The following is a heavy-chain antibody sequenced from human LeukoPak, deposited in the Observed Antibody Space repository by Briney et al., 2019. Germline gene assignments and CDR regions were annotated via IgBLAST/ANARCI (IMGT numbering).Heavy chain of an antibody. CDR1: GGSFSGYY. D-gene: IGHD5-24*01. CDR3: ASRGGDVFDI. V-gene: IGHV4-34*01. Sequence: PSETLSLTCAVYGGSFSGYYWSWIRQPPGKGLEWIGEINHSGRTNYNPSLKSRVTISVDTSKNQFSLKLSSVTAADTAVYYCASRGGDVFDIWGQGTMVTVSS. J-gene: IGHJ3*02. CDR2: INHSGRT.